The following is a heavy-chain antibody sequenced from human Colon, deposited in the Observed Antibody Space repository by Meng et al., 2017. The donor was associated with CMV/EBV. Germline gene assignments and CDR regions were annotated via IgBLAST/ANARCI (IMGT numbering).Heavy chain of an antibody. J-gene: IGHJ4*02. V-gene: IGHV6-1*01. D-gene: IGHD2-15*01. CDR1: GDSVSTNSGA. Sequence: QVQLQQSGPGLVKPSQTLSLTCAISGDSVSTNSGAWNWLRQSPSRGLEWLGRTYYRSKWYNDYAVSVKSRITINPDTSKNQFSLQLTSVTPEDTAVYYCAKSLPHFDYRGQGTLVTVSS. CDR3: AKSLPHFDY. CDR2: TYYRSKWYN.